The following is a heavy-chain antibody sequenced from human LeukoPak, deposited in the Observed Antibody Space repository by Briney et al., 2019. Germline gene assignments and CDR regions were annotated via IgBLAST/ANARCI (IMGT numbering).Heavy chain of an antibody. CDR3: ARDESGDNDAFDI. D-gene: IGHD2-21*01. CDR1: GFTFSSYW. Sequence: GGSLRLSCAASGFTFSSYWMSWVRQAPGKGLEWVSSISGSSNYIYYADSVKGRFTISRGNAKNSLYLQMNSLRVEDTAVYYCARDESGDNDAFDIWGQGTMVTVSS. V-gene: IGHV3-21*01. J-gene: IGHJ3*02. CDR2: ISGSSNYI.